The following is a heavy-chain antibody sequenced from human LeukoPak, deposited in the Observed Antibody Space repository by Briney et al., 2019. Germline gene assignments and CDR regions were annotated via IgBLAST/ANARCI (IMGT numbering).Heavy chain of an antibody. Sequence: GGSLRLSCAGSGFTFSSYPMSWVRQAPAKGLQWVSAISGGGGSAYYADSVKGRFTISRDNAKNSLYLQMNSLRAEDTAVYYCARVGIIVAAGTCDYWGQGTLVTVSS. V-gene: IGHV3-23*01. D-gene: IGHD6-13*01. CDR1: GFTFSSYP. J-gene: IGHJ4*02. CDR3: ARVGIIVAAGTCDY. CDR2: ISGGGGSA.